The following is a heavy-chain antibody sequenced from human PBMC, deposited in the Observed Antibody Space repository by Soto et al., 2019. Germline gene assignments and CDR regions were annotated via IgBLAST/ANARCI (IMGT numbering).Heavy chain of an antibody. CDR2: ISAYNGNT. J-gene: IGHJ4*02. CDR1: GYTFTSYG. V-gene: IGHV1-18*04. Sequence: QVQLVQSGAEVKKPGASVKVSCKASGYTFTSYGISWVRQAPGQGLEWMGWISAYNGNTNYAQTLQGRVTMTTDPSTSTAYMELRSLRSDDTAVYYCARDAVDTSMGGPEGFDYWGQGTLVTVST. CDR3: ARDAVDTSMGGPEGFDY. D-gene: IGHD5-18*01.